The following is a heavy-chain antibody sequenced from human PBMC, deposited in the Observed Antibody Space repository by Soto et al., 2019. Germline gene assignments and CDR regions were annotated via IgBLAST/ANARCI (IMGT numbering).Heavy chain of an antibody. CDR2: ISGSGGST. Sequence: EVQLLESRGGLVQPGGSLRLSCAASGFTFSSYAMNWVRQAPGKGLEWVSGISGSGGSTYYADSVKGQFTISRDNSKNTLYLQMNSLRAEDTAVYYCAKAYDYGDYCLDNWGQGTLVTVSS. CDR1: GFTFSSYA. CDR3: AKAYDYGDYCLDN. D-gene: IGHD4-17*01. J-gene: IGHJ4*02. V-gene: IGHV3-23*01.